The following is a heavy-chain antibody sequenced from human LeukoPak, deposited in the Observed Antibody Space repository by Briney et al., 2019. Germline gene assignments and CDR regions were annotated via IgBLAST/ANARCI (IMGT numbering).Heavy chain of an antibody. J-gene: IGHJ4*02. V-gene: IGHV3-7*01. D-gene: IGHD5-18*01. CDR2: IKKDGSEK. CDR1: GFTFSSYW. CDR3: GRVAGGYSYGYYLDY. Sequence: GGSLRLPCAASGFTFSSYWMSWVRQAPGKGLEWVANIKKDGSEKYYVDSVKGRFTISRDNAKNSLYLQMNSLRAEDTAVYYCGRVAGGYSYGYYLDYWGQGTLVTVSS.